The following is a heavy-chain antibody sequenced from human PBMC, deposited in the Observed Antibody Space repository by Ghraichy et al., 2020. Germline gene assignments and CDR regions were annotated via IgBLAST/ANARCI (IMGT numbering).Heavy chain of an antibody. CDR2: ISPSGDYI. CDR3: AKGASSTRGFDP. D-gene: IGHD2-2*01. V-gene: IGHV3-23*01. CDR1: GFTFSSYA. Sequence: GESLNISCAASGFTFSSYAMTWVRQAPGKGLEWVSSISPSGDYIYYADSVKGRFTISRDNSKNTLYLQVNSLRAEDTAVYYCAKGASSTRGFDPWGQGTLVTVS. J-gene: IGHJ5*02.